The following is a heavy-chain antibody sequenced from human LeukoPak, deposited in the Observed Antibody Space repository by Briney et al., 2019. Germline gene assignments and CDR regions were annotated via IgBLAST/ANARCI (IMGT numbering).Heavy chain of an antibody. Sequence: SETLFLTCAVSGGSISSSNWWSWVRQPPGKGLEWIGEIYHSGSTNYNPSLKSRVTISVDTSENQFSLKLSSVTAADTAVYYCARRYGSGSSGTFDYWGQGTLVTVSS. V-gene: IGHV4-4*02. CDR1: GGSISSSNW. CDR3: ARRYGSGSSGTFDY. J-gene: IGHJ4*02. D-gene: IGHD3-10*01. CDR2: IYHSGST.